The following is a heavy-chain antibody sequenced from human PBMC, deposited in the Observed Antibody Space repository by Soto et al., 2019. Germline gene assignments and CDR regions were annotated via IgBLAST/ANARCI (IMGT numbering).Heavy chain of an antibody. J-gene: IGHJ3*02. CDR1: GYTFTSYG. D-gene: IGHD3-22*01. V-gene: IGHV1-18*01. CDR2: ISAYNGNT. Sequence: ASVKVSCKASGYTFTSYGISWVRQAPGQGLEWMGWISAYNGNTNYAQKLQGRVTMTTDTSTSTAYMELRSLRSDDTAVYYCARGWETYYYDSSGYPDAFDIWGQGTMVNVSS. CDR3: ARGWETYYYDSSGYPDAFDI.